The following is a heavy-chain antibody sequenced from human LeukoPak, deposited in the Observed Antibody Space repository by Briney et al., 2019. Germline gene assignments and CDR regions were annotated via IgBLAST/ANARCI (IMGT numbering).Heavy chain of an antibody. Sequence: PGGSLRLSCAASGFTFSSYGMHWVRQAPGKGLEWVAVIWYDGSNKYYADSVKGRFTISRDNSKNTLYLQMNSLRAEDTAVYYCAKGSYDFWSGYARYFDYWGQGTLVTVSS. J-gene: IGHJ4*02. V-gene: IGHV3-33*06. CDR1: GFTFSSYG. CDR3: AKGSYDFWSGYARYFDY. D-gene: IGHD3-3*01. CDR2: IWYDGSNK.